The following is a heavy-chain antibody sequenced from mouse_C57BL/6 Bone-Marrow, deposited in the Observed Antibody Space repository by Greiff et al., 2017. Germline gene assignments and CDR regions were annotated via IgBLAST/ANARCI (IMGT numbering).Heavy chain of an antibody. V-gene: IGHV1-72*01. CDR2: IDPNSGGT. CDR3: ARSHYSGSSYWYVDV. D-gene: IGHD1-1*01. Sequence: VQLQQPGAELVKPGASVKLSCKASGYTFTSYWMHWVKQRPGRGLEWIGRIDPNSGGTKYNEKLKSKATLTVDKPSSTAYMQLSSLTSEYSAVYYCARSHYSGSSYWYVDVWGTGTTVTVSS. CDR1: GYTFTSYW. J-gene: IGHJ1*03.